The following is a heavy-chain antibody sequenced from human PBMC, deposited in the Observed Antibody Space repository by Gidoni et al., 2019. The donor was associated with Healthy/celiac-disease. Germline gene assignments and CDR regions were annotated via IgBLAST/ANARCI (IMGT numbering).Heavy chain of an antibody. CDR1: GLAFSSYE. D-gene: IGHD6-19*01. CDR2: ISSSGSTI. Sequence: EVQLVESGGGWVQPGGSLKRAWSASGLAFSSYEMNWVRQAPGKGLEWVSYISSSGSTIYYADSVKGRFTISRDNAKNSLYLQMNSLRAEDTAVYYCAIAVAGTARVDYWGQGTLVTVSS. J-gene: IGHJ4*02. V-gene: IGHV3-48*03. CDR3: AIAVAGTARVDY.